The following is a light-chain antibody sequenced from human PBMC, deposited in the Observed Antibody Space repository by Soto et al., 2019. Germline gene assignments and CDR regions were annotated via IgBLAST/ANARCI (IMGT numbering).Light chain of an antibody. CDR2: AAS. CDR1: QSISSY. V-gene: IGKV1-39*01. J-gene: IGKJ2*01. Sequence: DIQMTQSPSSLSASVGDRVTITCRASQSISSYLNWYQQKPGKAPKLLISAASSLQSGVPSRFSGSGSGTDFTLTISCLQPEDFATYSCQQSYSAPYPFGQGTKLYIK. CDR3: QQSYSAPYP.